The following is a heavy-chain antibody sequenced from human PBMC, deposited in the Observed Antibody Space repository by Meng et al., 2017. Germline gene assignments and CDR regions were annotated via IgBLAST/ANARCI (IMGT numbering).Heavy chain of an antibody. V-gene: IGHV1-2*06. CDR1: GYTFTGYY. D-gene: IGHD3-10*01. Sequence: HVQLVQPGAEVKKPVASVKVSCKASGYTFTGYYMHWVRQAPGQGLEWMGRINPNSGGTNYAQKFQGRVTMTRDTSISTAYMELSRLRSDDTAVYYCARDYGSGRIILHFDYWGQGTLVTVSS. J-gene: IGHJ4*02. CDR3: ARDYGSGRIILHFDY. CDR2: INPNSGGT.